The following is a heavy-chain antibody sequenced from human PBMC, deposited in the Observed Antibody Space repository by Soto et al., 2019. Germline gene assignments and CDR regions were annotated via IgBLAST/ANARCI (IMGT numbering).Heavy chain of an antibody. D-gene: IGHD2-15*01. CDR3: ANSGYCSDGKCYPDY. J-gene: IGHJ4*02. Sequence: GGSLRRACGISGITFRNYGIHWVRQAPGKGLEWVAVISNDGSNEYCADSVKGRFIISSDNSKNILYLQMNSLRAEDTAVYYCANSGYCSDGKCYPDYWGQGTQVTVSS. CDR1: GITFRNYG. CDR2: ISNDGSNE. V-gene: IGHV3-30*18.